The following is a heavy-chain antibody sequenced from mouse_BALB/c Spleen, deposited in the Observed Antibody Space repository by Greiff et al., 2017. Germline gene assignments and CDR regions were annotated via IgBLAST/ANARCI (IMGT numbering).Heavy chain of an antibody. CDR1: GFTFSSFG. J-gene: IGHJ4*01. CDR3: ARDSSGYVEAMDY. D-gene: IGHD3-2*01. Sequence: EVQLVESGGGLVQPGGSRKLSCAASGFTFSSFGMHWVRQAPEKGLEWVAYISSGSSTIYYADTVKGRFTISRDNPKNTLFLQMTSLRSEDTAMYYCARDSSGYVEAMDYWGQGTSVTVSS. V-gene: IGHV5-17*02. CDR2: ISSGSSTI.